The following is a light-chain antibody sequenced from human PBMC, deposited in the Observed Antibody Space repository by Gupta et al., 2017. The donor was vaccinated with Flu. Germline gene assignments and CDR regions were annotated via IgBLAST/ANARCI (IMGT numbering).Light chain of an antibody. CDR1: QSVSSSY. Sequence: EIVLTQSPGTLSVSPGERATISCRASQSVSSSYLAWYQQKPGQAPRLLIYGASSRATGIPDRFSGSGSGTDFTLTISRLEPEDFAVYYCQQYGSSPWTFGQGTKVEIK. CDR2: GAS. J-gene: IGKJ1*01. CDR3: QQYGSSPWT. V-gene: IGKV3-20*01.